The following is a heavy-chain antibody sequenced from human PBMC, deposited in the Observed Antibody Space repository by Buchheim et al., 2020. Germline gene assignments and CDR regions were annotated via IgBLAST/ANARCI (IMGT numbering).Heavy chain of an antibody. D-gene: IGHD2-15*01. V-gene: IGHV3-48*01. J-gene: IGHJ4*02. CDR2: ISSSSSII. CDR1: GFTFSSYS. Sequence: EVQLVESGGGLVQPGGSLRLSCAASGFTFSSYSMNWVRQAPGKGLEWVSYISSSSSIIYYADSVKGRFTISRDNAKNSLYRQMNSLRAEDTAVYYCARALGYCSGGSCYPEYYFDYWGQGTL. CDR3: ARALGYCSGGSCYPEYYFDY.